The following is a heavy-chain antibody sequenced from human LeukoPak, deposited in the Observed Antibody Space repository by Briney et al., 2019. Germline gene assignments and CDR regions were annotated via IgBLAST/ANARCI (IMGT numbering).Heavy chain of an antibody. V-gene: IGHV3-66*01. J-gene: IGHJ6*03. CDR1: GFTVSSNY. CDR3: ARRLQSAFPNMDV. CDR2: IYSGGST. Sequence: GGSLRLSCAASGFTVSSNYMSWVRQAPGKGLEWVSVIYSGGSTYYADSVKGRFTISRDNAKNSLYLQMNSLRAEDTAVYYCARRLQSAFPNMDVWGKGTTVTVSS. D-gene: IGHD4-11*01.